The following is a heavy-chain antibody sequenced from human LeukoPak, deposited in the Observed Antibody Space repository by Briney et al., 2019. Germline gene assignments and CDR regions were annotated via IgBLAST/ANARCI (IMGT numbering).Heavy chain of an antibody. Sequence: ASVKVSCKASGYTFTSYGISWVRQAPGQGLEWMGWISAYNGNTNYAQKLQGRVTMTTGTSTSTAYMELRSLRSDDTAVYYCARVGHGLGNYLGNWFDPWGQGTLVTVSS. J-gene: IGHJ5*02. CDR1: GYTFTSYG. CDR3: ARVGHGLGNYLGNWFDP. D-gene: IGHD4-11*01. CDR2: ISAYNGNT. V-gene: IGHV1-18*01.